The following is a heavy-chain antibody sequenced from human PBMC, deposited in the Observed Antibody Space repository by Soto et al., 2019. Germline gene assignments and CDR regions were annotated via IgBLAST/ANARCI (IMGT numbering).Heavy chain of an antibody. Sequence: QVPLVESGGGVVQPGTSLRLSCEASGFTFNSFGMHWVRQGPGKGLEWVAVIWHDGTNKYYVDSVKDRFTISRDNSKDTLYLQMSNLRAEDTAVYYCARTGLQIVQATTYYYGLDVWGQGTTVTVSS. V-gene: IGHV3-33*01. CDR1: GFTFNSFG. D-gene: IGHD2-8*01. J-gene: IGHJ6*02. CDR2: IWHDGTNK. CDR3: ARTGLQIVQATTYYYGLDV.